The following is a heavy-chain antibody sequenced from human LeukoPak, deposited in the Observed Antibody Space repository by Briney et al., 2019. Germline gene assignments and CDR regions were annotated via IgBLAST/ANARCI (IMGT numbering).Heavy chain of an antibody. V-gene: IGHV3-23*01. CDR3: AIMHGYYDGSGYWVQ. J-gene: IGHJ4*02. CDR1: GFTFSSYA. CDR2: ISPSGDRT. Sequence: PGGSLRLSCAASGFTFSSYAMSWVRQAPGKGLEWVSFISPSGDRTSNADSVEGRFTISRDNPRNTLYLQMNSLRDEDTAVYYCAIMHGYYDGSGYWVQWGQGTLGTVSS. D-gene: IGHD3-22*01.